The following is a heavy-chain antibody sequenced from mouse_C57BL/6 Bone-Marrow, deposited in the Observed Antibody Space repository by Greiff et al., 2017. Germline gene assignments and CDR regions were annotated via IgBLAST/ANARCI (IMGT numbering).Heavy chain of an antibody. D-gene: IGHD2-2*01. CDR1: GFTFSDYY. J-gene: IGHJ2*01. Sequence: EVKVVESGGGLVQPGGSLKLSCAASGFTFSDYYMYWVRQTPEKRLEWVAYISNGGGSTYYPDTVKGRFTISRDNAKNTLYLQMSRLKSEDTAMYYCARHRYGYDEDYFDYWGQGTTLTVSS. V-gene: IGHV5-12*01. CDR3: ARHRYGYDEDYFDY. CDR2: ISNGGGST.